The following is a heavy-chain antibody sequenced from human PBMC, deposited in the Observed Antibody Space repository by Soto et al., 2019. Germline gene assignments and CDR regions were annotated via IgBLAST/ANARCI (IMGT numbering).Heavy chain of an antibody. D-gene: IGHD3-10*01. Sequence: QVQLQQWGAGLLKPSETLSLTCAVYGGSFSGYYWSWIRQPPGKGLEWIGEINHSGSTNYNPSLKSRVTISVDTSKNQFSLKLSSVTAADTAVYYCARGLRGTMVRGVKVRKGVGYYYGMDVWGQGTTVTVSS. CDR3: ARGLRGTMVRGVKVRKGVGYYYGMDV. CDR1: GGSFSGYY. V-gene: IGHV4-34*01. J-gene: IGHJ6*02. CDR2: INHSGST.